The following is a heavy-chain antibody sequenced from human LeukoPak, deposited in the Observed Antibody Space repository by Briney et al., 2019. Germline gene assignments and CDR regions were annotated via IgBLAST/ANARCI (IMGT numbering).Heavy chain of an antibody. V-gene: IGHV4-34*01. CDR3: ARGCSSTSCYWFDP. D-gene: IGHD2-2*01. CDR2: INHSGST. Sequence: SETLSLTCAVYGGSFSGYYWSWIRQPPGKGLEWIGEINHSGSTNYNPSLKSRVSISVDTSKNQFSLKLSSVTAADTAVYYCARGCSSTSCYWFDPWGQGTLVTVSS. J-gene: IGHJ5*02. CDR1: GGSFSGYY.